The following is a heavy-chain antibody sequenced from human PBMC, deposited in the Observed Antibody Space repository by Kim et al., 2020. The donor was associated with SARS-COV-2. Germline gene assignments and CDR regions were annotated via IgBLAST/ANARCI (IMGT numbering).Heavy chain of an antibody. J-gene: IGHJ4*02. CDR3: ARGRGSTSRVLDY. Sequence: SETLSLTCAVYGGSFSGYYWSWIRQPPRKGLEWIGEINHSGSTNYNPTLKSRVTISVDTSKNQFSLKLSSGTAADTAGYYCARGRGSTSRVLDYWGQGTLVTVSS. V-gene: IGHV4-34*01. CDR2: INHSGST. D-gene: IGHD2-2*01. CDR1: GGSFSGYY.